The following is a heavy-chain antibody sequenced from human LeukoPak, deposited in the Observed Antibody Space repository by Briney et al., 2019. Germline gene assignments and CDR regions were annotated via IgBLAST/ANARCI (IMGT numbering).Heavy chain of an antibody. Sequence: SETLSLTCAVYGGSFSGYYWSWIRQPPGKGLEWIGEINHSGSTNYNPSLKSRVTIPVDTSKNQFSLKLSSVTAADTAVYYCARLAIPNMSYDSSGYWGQGTLVTVSS. J-gene: IGHJ4*02. CDR1: GGSFSGYY. CDR2: INHSGST. D-gene: IGHD3-22*01. CDR3: ARLAIPNMSYDSSGY. V-gene: IGHV4-34*01.